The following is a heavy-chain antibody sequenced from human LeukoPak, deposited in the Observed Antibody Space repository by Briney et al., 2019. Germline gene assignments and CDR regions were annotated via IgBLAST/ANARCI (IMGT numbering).Heavy chain of an antibody. J-gene: IGHJ3*02. CDR2: IIPIFGTA. Sequence: SVKVSCKASGGTFSSYAISWVRQAPGQGLEWMGGIIPIFGTANYAQKFQGRVTITTDESTSTAYMELSSLRSEDTAVYYCARSSGWNDALNIWGQGTMVIVSS. D-gene: IGHD6-19*01. V-gene: IGHV1-69*05. CDR3: ARSSGWNDALNI. CDR1: GGTFSSYA.